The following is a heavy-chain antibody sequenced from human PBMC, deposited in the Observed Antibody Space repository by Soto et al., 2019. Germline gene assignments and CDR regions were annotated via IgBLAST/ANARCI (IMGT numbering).Heavy chain of an antibody. D-gene: IGHD1-26*01. V-gene: IGHV1-46*01. CDR3: ARDKKGSEWELLLGYYYYGMDV. CDR2: INPSGGST. CDR1: GYTFTSYY. J-gene: IGHJ6*02. Sequence: ASVKVSCKASGYTFTSYYMHWVRQAPGQGLEWMGIINPSGGSTSYAQKFQGRVTMTRDTSTSTVYMELSSLRSEDTAVYYCARDKKGSEWELLLGYYYYGMDVWGQGTTVTVS.